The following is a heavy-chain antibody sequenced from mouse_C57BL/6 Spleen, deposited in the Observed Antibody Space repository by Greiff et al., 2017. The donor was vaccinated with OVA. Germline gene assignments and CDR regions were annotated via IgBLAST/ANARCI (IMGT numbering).Heavy chain of an antibody. CDR1: GFTFSDYG. V-gene: IGHV5-15*01. D-gene: IGHD2-1*01. CDR2: ISNLAYSI. J-gene: IGHJ4*01. CDR3: ARQDYGNYVYAMDY. Sequence: DVKLVESGGGLVQPGGSLKLSCAASGFTFSDYGMAWVRQAPRKGPEWVAFISNLAYSIYYADTVTGRFTISRENAKNTLYLEMSSLRSEDTAMYYCARQDYGNYVYAMDYWGQGTSVTVSS.